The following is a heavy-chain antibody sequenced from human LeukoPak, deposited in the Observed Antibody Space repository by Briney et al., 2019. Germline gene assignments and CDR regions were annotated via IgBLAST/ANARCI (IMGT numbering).Heavy chain of an antibody. CDR1: GGSFSGYY. Sequence: SETLSLTCAVYGGSFSGYYWSWIRQPPGKGLEWIGEINHSGSTDYSPSLKSRVTISVDTSKNQFSLQLSSVTAADTAVYYCARVRLRIVVTDAFDIWGQGTMVTVSS. V-gene: IGHV4-34*01. D-gene: IGHD3-22*01. CDR3: ARVRLRIVVTDAFDI. CDR2: INHSGST. J-gene: IGHJ3*02.